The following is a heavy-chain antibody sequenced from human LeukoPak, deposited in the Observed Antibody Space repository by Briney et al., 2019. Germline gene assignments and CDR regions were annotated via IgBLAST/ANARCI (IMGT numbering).Heavy chain of an antibody. CDR2: ISYDGSNK. D-gene: IGHD1-1*01. Sequence: PGGSLRLSCAASGFTVSSNYMSWVRQAPGKGLEWVAVISYDGSNKYYADSVKGRFTISRDNSKNTLYLQMNSLRAEDTAVYYCAKEAGKRKNWFDPWGQGTLVAVSS. J-gene: IGHJ5*02. CDR3: AKEAGKRKNWFDP. CDR1: GFTVSSNY. V-gene: IGHV3-30*18.